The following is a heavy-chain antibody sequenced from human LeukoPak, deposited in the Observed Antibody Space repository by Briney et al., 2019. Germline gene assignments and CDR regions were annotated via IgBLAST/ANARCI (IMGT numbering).Heavy chain of an antibody. CDR1: GFTFSSYA. V-gene: IGHV3-23*01. J-gene: IGHJ4*02. D-gene: IGHD3-10*01. CDR3: AKAGVWFGVYFDY. CDR2: ISGSGGST. Sequence: GGSLRLSCAASGFTFSSYAMSWVRQAPGKGLEWVSAISGSGGSTYYADSVKGRFTISRDNSKNTLYLQMNSLRAEDTAVYSCAKAGVWFGVYFDYWGQGTLVTVSS.